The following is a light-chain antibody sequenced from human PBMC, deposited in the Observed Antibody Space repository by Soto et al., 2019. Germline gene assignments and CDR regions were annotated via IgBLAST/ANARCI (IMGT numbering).Light chain of an antibody. CDR1: SGSIASNY. CDR2: EDN. Sequence: NFMLTQPHSVSESPGKTVTISCTRSSGSIASNYVQWYQQRPGSSPTTVIYEDNQRPPGVPARFSGSIDSSSNSACLTISGLKTEDEADCYCQSYDSSKHAVFGGGTQLTVL. J-gene: IGLJ7*01. CDR3: QSYDSSKHAV. V-gene: IGLV6-57*01.